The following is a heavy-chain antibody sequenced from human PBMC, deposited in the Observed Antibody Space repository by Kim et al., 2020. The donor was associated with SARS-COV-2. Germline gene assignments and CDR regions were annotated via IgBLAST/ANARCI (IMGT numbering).Heavy chain of an antibody. D-gene: IGHD7-27*01. CDR2: IRSNLYGETQ. CDR3: TRDPGGTSTTGADY. Sequence: GGSLRLSCTASGFTFGDYAMSWVRQAPGKGRGGLCFIRSNLYGETQEYAAPVKGRFTISRDDPRSIAYLQMNSLKTEDTAVYYCTRDPGGTSTTGADYWGQGTLVTVSS. V-gene: IGHV3-49*04. CDR1: GFTFGDYA. J-gene: IGHJ4*02.